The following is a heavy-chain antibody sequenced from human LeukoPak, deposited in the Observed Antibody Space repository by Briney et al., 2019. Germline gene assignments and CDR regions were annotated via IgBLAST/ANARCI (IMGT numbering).Heavy chain of an antibody. CDR3: ARGRRSVSYYYYYMDV. J-gene: IGHJ6*03. CDR2: INHSGST. D-gene: IGHD1-26*01. CDR1: GGSISSNSYY. V-gene: IGHV4-39*07. Sequence: SETLSLTCTVSGGSISSNSYYWSWLPQPPGKGLEWIREINHSGSTNYNPSLKSRVTISVDTSKNQFSLKLSSVTAADTAVYYCARGRRSVSYYYYYMDVWGKGTTVTVSS.